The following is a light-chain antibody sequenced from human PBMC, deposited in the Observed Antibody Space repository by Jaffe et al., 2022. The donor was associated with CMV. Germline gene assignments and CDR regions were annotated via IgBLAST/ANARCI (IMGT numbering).Light chain of an antibody. V-gene: IGKV1-NL1*01. CDR1: QGIDNS. CDR3: QQCYSSPPT. J-gene: IGKJ1*01. CDR2: SSA. Sequence: DIQMTQSPSSLSASVGDRVTITCRASQGIDNSLAWYQQKPRKAPTLLLYSSATLQSGVPSRFSGSGSGTEYTLTITSLQPEDFATYYCQQCYSSPPTFGQGTRVEI.